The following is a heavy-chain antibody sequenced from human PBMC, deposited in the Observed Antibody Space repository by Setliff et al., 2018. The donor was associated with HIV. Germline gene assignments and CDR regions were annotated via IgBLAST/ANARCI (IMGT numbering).Heavy chain of an antibody. CDR2: INSNNGGT. J-gene: IGHJ4*02. Sequence: ASVKVSCKTSGYTFTAYYIHWVRQAPGQGLEWMGWINSNNGGTKYAQNFQGRVTMTRDTSITTAYMELSSLISDDTAVYYCARGMDDSRSSVWYYWGQGTLVTVSS. D-gene: IGHD6-6*01. V-gene: IGHV1-2*02. CDR1: GYTFTAYY. CDR3: ARGMDDSRSSVWYY.